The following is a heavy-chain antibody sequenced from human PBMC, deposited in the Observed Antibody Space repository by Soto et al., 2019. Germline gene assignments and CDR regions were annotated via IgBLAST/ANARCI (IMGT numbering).Heavy chain of an antibody. V-gene: IGHV4-34*01. CDR2: INHRGTT. D-gene: IGHD3-16*01. J-gene: IGHJ4*02. Sequence: PSETLSLTCAVYGGSFNDFFWSWIRQPPGKGLEWIGEINHRGTTKYIPSLKGRVTISVDTSKNQFSLKLISVTAADTAVYFCARGLLPWGESSFNILDFGGKGTPVTVSS. CDR1: GGSFNDFF. CDR3: ARGLLPWGESSFNILDF.